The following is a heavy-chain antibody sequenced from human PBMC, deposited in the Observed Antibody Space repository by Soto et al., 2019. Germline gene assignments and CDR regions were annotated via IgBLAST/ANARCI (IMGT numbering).Heavy chain of an antibody. CDR2: ISGRGTTT. CDR1: GFSFGSYS. CDR3: ARLGYCSSATCKYYFYYYGMGV. V-gene: IGHV3-48*02. Sequence: PGGSLRLSCEASGFSFGSYSMNWVRQAPGKGLEWVSFISGRGTTTYYADSGRGRFTVSRDNAKNSLSLAVNSLRDEDTAVYYCARLGYCSSATCKYYFYYYGMGVWGQGTTVTVSS. J-gene: IGHJ6*02. D-gene: IGHD2-2*01.